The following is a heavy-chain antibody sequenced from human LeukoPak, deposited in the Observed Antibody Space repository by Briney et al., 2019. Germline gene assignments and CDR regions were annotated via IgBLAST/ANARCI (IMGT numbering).Heavy chain of an antibody. J-gene: IGHJ3*01. CDR1: GFTFSAYR. Sequence: GGSLRLSCASSGFTFSAYRMNWVRQAPGEGLESVSSMGAAGSNIYEEDSMKGRFTNSRDNAKSSLFLQMNSLRAEDTGIYYCVRVGSGATRADTLDLWGQGTMVTVSS. CDR3: VRVGSGATRADTLDL. V-gene: IGHV3-21*01. CDR2: MGAAGSNI. D-gene: IGHD6-19*01.